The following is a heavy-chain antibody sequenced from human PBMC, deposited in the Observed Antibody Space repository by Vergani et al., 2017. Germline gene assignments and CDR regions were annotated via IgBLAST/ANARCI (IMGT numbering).Heavy chain of an antibody. V-gene: IGHV3-23*01. D-gene: IGHD3-22*01. CDR1: GFTFSSYA. J-gene: IGHJ6*03. CDR2: ISGSGGST. Sequence: EVQLLESGGGLVQPGGSLRLSCAASGFTFSSYAMSWVRQAPGKGLEWVSAISGSGGSTYYADSVKGRFTISRDNSKNTLYLQMNSLRAEDTAVYYCARDXVDSSGRGFYYMDVWGKGTTVTVSS. CDR3: ARDXVDSSGRGFYYMDV.